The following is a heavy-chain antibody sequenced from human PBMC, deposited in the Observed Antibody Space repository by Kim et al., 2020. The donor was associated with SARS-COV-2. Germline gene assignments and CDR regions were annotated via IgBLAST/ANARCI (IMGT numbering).Heavy chain of an antibody. CDR1: GGSISSSSYY. Sequence: SETLSLTCTVSGGSISSSSYYWGWIRQPPGKGLEWIGSIYYSGSTYYNPSLKSRVTISVDTSKNQFSLKLSSVTAADTAVYYCARLKDSSGYYPYYFDYWGQGTLVTVSS. V-gene: IGHV4-39*01. D-gene: IGHD3-22*01. CDR3: ARLKDSSGYYPYYFDY. CDR2: IYYSGST. J-gene: IGHJ4*02.